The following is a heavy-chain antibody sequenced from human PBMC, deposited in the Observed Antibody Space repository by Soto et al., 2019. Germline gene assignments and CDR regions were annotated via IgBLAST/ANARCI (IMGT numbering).Heavy chain of an antibody. Sequence: VQLLESGGGLVQPGGSLRLSCTASGFTFSTYAMSWVRQAPGKGLEWVSAINEGPGDTFYTDSVKGRFTISRDDSKDTLYLQMNSLRAEDTAIYYCAKTHYDILDYWGQGTLVTVSS. J-gene: IGHJ4*02. CDR3: AKTHYDILDY. CDR1: GFTFSTYA. V-gene: IGHV3-23*01. D-gene: IGHD3-9*01. CDR2: INEGPGDT.